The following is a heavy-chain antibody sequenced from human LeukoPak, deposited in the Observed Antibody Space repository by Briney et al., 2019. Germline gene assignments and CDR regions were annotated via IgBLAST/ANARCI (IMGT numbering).Heavy chain of an antibody. CDR3: ARRGRDGYNYGY. CDR1: GGSISSYY. J-gene: IGHJ4*02. Sequence: SETLSLTCTVSGGSISSYYWSWIRQPPGKGLEWIGYIYYSGSTNYNPSLKSRVTISVDTSKNQFSLKLSSVTAADTAVYYCARRGRDGYNYGYWGQGTLVTVSS. CDR2: IYYSGST. V-gene: IGHV4-59*08. D-gene: IGHD5-24*01.